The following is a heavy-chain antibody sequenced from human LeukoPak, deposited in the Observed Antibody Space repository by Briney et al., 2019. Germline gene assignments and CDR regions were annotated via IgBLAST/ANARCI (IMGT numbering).Heavy chain of an antibody. J-gene: IGHJ3*02. V-gene: IGHV3-20*04. CDR1: GFTFDDYG. Sequence: GGSLGLSCAASGFTFDDYGMSWVRQAPGKGLEWVSGINWNGGSTGYADSVKGRFTISRDNSKNTLYLQMNSLRAEDTAVYYCARGGHSIIDAFDIWGQGTMVTVSS. CDR3: ARGGHSIIDAFDI. D-gene: IGHD3-3*02. CDR2: INWNGGST.